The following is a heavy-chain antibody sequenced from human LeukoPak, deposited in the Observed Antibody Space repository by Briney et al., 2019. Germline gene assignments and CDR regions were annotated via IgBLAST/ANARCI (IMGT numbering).Heavy chain of an antibody. D-gene: IGHD2-2*01. CDR1: GFTFADYS. CDR3: AREDCSSTSCQGNFDY. V-gene: IGHV3-21*01. Sequence: GGSLRLSCAASGFTFADYSMNWVRQAPGKGLEWVSSISSSSSYIFYADSVKGRFTISRDNARNSLFLQMNSLRAEDTAVYYCAREDCSSTSCQGNFDYWGQGTLVTVSS. J-gene: IGHJ4*02. CDR2: ISSSSSYI.